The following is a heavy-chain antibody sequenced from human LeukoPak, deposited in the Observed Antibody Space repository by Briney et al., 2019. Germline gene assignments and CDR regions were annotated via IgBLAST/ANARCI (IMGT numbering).Heavy chain of an antibody. CDR3: ARTMRPILTGYYSLDY. V-gene: IGHV3-33*01. CDR2: IWYDGSNK. J-gene: IGHJ4*02. CDR1: GFTFSSYG. Sequence: EPGRSLRLSCAASGFTFSSYGMHWVRQAPGKGLEWVAVIWYDGSNKYYADSVKGRFTISGDNSKNTLYLQMNSLRAEDTAVYYCARTMRPILTGYYSLDYWGQGTLVTVSS. D-gene: IGHD3-9*01.